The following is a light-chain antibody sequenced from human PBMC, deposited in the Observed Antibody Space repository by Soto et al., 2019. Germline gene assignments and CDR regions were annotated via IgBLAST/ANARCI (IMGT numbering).Light chain of an antibody. J-gene: IGKJ1*01. CDR1: QSVLSRSNKKNY. Sequence: DFVMTQSPDSLAVSLGERATINCRSSQSVLSRSNKKNYLAWYQQKPGQPPTLLINWASTRASGVPDQFSGSGSATEFTLTISSLQAEDVAVYYCQQYYASPLTFGQGTKVEIK. CDR3: QQYYASPLT. CDR2: WAS. V-gene: IGKV4-1*01.